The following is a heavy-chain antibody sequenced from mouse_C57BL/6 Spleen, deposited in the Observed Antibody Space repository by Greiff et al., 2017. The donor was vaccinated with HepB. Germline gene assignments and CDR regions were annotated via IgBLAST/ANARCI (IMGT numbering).Heavy chain of an antibody. J-gene: IGHJ3*01. D-gene: IGHD1-1*01. CDR3: TRGGADYYGRGPWFAY. V-gene: IGHV5-9-1*02. Sequence: EVKVVESGEGLVKPGGSLKLSCAASGFTFSSYAMSWVRQTPEKRLEWVAYISSGGDYIYYADTVKGRFTISRDNARNTLYLQMSSLKSEDTAMYYCTRGGADYYGRGPWFAYWGQGTLVTVSA. CDR1: GFTFSSYA. CDR2: ISSGGDYI.